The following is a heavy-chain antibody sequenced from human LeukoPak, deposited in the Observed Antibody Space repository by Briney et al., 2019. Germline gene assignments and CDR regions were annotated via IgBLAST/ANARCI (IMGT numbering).Heavy chain of an antibody. CDR3: ARDRPPWGGWFDP. Sequence: ASVKVSCKASGYTFTSYYMHWVRQAPGQGLEWMGIINPSGGSTSYAQKFQGRVTMTRDMSTSTVYMELSSLRSEDTAVYYCARDRPPWGGWFDPWGQGTLVTVSS. D-gene: IGHD3-10*01. V-gene: IGHV1-46*01. J-gene: IGHJ5*02. CDR1: GYTFTSYY. CDR2: INPSGGST.